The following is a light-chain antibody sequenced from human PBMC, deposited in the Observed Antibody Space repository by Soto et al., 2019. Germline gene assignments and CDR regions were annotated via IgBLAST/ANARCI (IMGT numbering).Light chain of an antibody. CDR1: SSDVGGYSY. J-gene: IGLJ1*01. V-gene: IGLV2-14*03. Sequence: QSALTQPASVSGSPGQSITISCTGTSSDVGGYSYISWYQHNPGRAPKLMIYDVSNRPSGVSDRFSGSKSGNTASLTISRLQAEYEADYYCSSYTTFSTYVFGSGTRSPS. CDR2: DVS. CDR3: SSYTTFSTYV.